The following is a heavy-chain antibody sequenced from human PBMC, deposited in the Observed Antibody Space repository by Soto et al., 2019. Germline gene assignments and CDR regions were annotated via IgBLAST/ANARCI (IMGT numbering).Heavy chain of an antibody. CDR3: ARGCGGGSCYSDWDY. J-gene: IGHJ4*02. V-gene: IGHV3-9*01. CDR1: GFTFDDYA. D-gene: IGHD2-15*01. Sequence: EVQLVESGGGLVQPGRSLRLSCAASGFTFDDYAMHWVRQAPGKGLEWVSVLYSGGTIFYTDSVKGRFTISRDSSKNTLYLQMNSLRVEDTAVYYCARGCGGGSCYSDWDYWGQGTLVTVSS. CDR2: LYSGGTI.